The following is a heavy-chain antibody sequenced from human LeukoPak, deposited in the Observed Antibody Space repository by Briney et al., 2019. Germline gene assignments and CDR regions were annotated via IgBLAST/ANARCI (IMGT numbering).Heavy chain of an antibody. Sequence: AXVKVSCKASGGTFSSYAISWVRQAPGQGLEWMGRIIPIFGTANYAQKFQGRVTITTDESTSTAYMELSSLRSEDTAVYYCARDIVGTMIVVWASDAFDIWGQGTMVTVSS. CDR2: IIPIFGTA. J-gene: IGHJ3*02. CDR1: GGTFSSYA. CDR3: ARDIVGTMIVVWASDAFDI. V-gene: IGHV1-69*05. D-gene: IGHD3-22*01.